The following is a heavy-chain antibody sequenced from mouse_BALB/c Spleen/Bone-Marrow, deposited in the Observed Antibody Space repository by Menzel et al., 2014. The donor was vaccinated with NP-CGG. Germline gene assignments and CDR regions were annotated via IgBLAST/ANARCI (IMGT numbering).Heavy chain of an antibody. CDR3: ARFGNYDGFAY. CDR2: IHPSDSET. Sequence: QGQVKQSGAELVRPGASVKLSCKASGYSFTKYWVNWVKQRPGQGLERIGMIHPSDSETRLNQKFKDKATLTVDKSSSTAYIQLTSPTSEDSAVYYCARFGNYDGFAYWGQGTLVTVSA. CDR1: GYSFTKYW. D-gene: IGHD2-1*01. V-gene: IGHV1-74*01. J-gene: IGHJ3*01.